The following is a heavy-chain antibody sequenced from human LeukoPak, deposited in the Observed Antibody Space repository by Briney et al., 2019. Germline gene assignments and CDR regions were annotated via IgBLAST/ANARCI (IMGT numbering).Heavy chain of an antibody. CDR1: GGSFSGYY. D-gene: IGHD6-13*01. J-gene: IGHJ2*01. Sequence: KPSETLSLTCTVYGGSFSGYYWSWIRQPPGKGLEWIGEINHSGSTNYNPSLKSRVTISVDTSKNQFSLKLSSVTAADTAVYYCARGLRFAAAARGWYFDLWGRGTLVTVSS. CDR3: ARGLRFAAAARGWYFDL. CDR2: INHSGST. V-gene: IGHV4-34*01.